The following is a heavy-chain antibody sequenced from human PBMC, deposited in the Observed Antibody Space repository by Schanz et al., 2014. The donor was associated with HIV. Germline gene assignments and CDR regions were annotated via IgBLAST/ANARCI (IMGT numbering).Heavy chain of an antibody. CDR1: GFTFSSYG. CDR2: IWYDGSNK. V-gene: IGHV3-33*01. Sequence: EQLVESGGGVVQPGRSLRLSCAASGFTFSSYGMHWVRQAPGKGLEWVAVIWYDGSNKYYADSVKGRFTISRDNSKNTLYLQMNSLRAEDTAMYYCARVKDTNDPYYFDYWGQGTLVTVSS. D-gene: IGHD1-1*01. CDR3: ARVKDTNDPYYFDY. J-gene: IGHJ4*02.